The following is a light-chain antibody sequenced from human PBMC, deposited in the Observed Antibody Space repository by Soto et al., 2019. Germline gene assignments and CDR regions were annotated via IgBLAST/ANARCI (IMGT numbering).Light chain of an antibody. V-gene: IGKV1-39*01. CDR2: AAS. CDR1: QDIGTS. Sequence: DIQMTQSPSSLSASVGDRVTITCRASQDIGTSLNWYHKKPGKAPKLLIFAASSVQTGVPSRFSGSGSGTDISRIFSSLQSEDFATYDCQQCSSIPTAFGPGAKVDI. J-gene: IGKJ3*01. CDR3: QQCSSIPTA.